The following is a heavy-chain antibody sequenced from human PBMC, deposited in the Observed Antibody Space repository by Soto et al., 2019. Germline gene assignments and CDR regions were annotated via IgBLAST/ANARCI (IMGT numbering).Heavy chain of an antibody. Sequence: GGSLRLSCAASGFTFSSYWMHWGRQVPWKGLVWVSRINSDGSSTAYADSVKGRFTISRDNAKNTLFLQMNSLRADDTAVYYCARDRAAASIWGQGTLVTVSS. CDR2: INSDGSST. CDR1: GFTFSSYW. J-gene: IGHJ4*02. CDR3: ARDRAAASI. V-gene: IGHV3-74*01. D-gene: IGHD6-13*01.